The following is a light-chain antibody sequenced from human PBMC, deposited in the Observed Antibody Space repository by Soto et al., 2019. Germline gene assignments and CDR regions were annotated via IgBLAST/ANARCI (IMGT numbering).Light chain of an antibody. J-gene: IGKJ5*01. CDR3: QQRAGSST. CDR2: DAS. V-gene: IGKV3-11*01. Sequence: EIVLTQAPVTLYLSPGERATLSCRASQSVRNQLAWYQQKPGQAPWLLIYDASRRVTGIPARFSGSGSGTDFTLTLSSLEPEDFAVYYCQQRAGSSTFGQGTRLDIK. CDR1: QSVRNQ.